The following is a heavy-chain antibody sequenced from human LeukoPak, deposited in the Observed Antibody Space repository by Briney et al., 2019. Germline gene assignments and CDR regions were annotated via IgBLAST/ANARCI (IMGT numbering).Heavy chain of an antibody. V-gene: IGHV4-34*01. J-gene: IGHJ5*02. CDR1: GGSFSGYY. CDR2: INHSGST. CDR3: ARQWKRRYYDSSGYYGRNWFDP. D-gene: IGHD3-22*01. Sequence: SETLSLTCAVYGGSFSGYYWSWIRQPPGKGLEWIGEINHSGSTNYNPSLKSRVTISVDTSKNQFSLKLSSVTAADTAVYYCARQWKRRYYDSSGYYGRNWFDPWGQGTPVTVSS.